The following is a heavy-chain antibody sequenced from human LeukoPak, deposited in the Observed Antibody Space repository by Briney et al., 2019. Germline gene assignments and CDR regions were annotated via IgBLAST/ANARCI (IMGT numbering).Heavy chain of an antibody. CDR1: GYTFTSYG. CDR2: ISAYNGNT. J-gene: IGHJ5*02. V-gene: IGHV1-18*01. CDR3: ARGPRVDYDFWSGYYKYNWFDP. Sequence: GASVKVSCKASGYTFTSYGTSWVRQAPGQGLEWMGWISAYNGNTNYAQKLQGRVTMTTDTSTSTAYMELRGLRSDDTAVYYCARGPRVDYDFWSGYYKYNWFDPWGQGTLVTVSS. D-gene: IGHD3-3*01.